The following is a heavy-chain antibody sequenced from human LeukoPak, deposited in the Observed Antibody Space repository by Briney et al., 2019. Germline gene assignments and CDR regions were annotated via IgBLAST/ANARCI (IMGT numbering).Heavy chain of an antibody. CDR3: AKPGTTGYYYYYGMDV. CDR1: GFTFSSYS. J-gene: IGHJ6*02. D-gene: IGHD1-1*01. Sequence: GGSLKLSCAASGFTFSSYSMNWVRQAPGKGLEWVSSISSSSSYIYYADSVKGRFTISRDNSKNTLYLQMNSLRAEDTAVYYCAKPGTTGYYYYYGMDVWGQGTTATVSS. CDR2: ISSSSSYI. V-gene: IGHV3-21*01.